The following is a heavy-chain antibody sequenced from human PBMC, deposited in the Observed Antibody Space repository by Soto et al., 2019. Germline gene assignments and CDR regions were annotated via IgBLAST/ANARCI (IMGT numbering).Heavy chain of an antibody. J-gene: IGHJ5*02. V-gene: IGHV4-34*01. D-gene: IGHD2-2*01. CDR2: INHSGST. CDR1: GGSFSGYY. CDR3: ARAALRSSTSCYASVCWFDP. Sequence: PSETLSLTCAVYGGSFSGYYWSWIRQPPGKGLEWIGEINHSGSTNYNPSLKSRVTISVDTSKNQFSLKLSSVTAADTAVYYCARAALRSSTSCYASVCWFDPWGQGTLVTVSS.